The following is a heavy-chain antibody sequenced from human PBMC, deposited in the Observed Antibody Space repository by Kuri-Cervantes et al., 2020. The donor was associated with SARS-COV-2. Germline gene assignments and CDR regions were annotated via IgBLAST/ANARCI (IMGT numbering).Heavy chain of an antibody. CDR1: GGSFSGYY. CDR3: ARTNRGRYYYYYGMDV. V-gene: IGHV4-34*01. D-gene: IGHD3-10*01. J-gene: IGHJ6*02. Sequence: SETLSLTFSVYGGSFSGYYWIWIRQPPGKGLEWIGEINHSGSTNYNPSLKSRVTISVDTSKNQFSLKLSSVTAADTAVYYCARTNRGRYYYYYGMDVWGQGTTVTVSS. CDR2: INHSGST.